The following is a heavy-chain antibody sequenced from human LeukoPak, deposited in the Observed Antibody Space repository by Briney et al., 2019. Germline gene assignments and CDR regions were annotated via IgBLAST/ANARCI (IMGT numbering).Heavy chain of an antibody. Sequence: SETLSLTCTVSGGSMSCYYWRWIRQPAGKGLEWIGRIYTSGSTNYNPSLKSRVTMSVDTSKNQFSLKLSSVTAAETAVYYCARSIHYDSSVRVYYYYMDVWGKGTTVTVSS. J-gene: IGHJ6*03. V-gene: IGHV4-4*07. D-gene: IGHD3-22*01. CDR3: ARSIHYDSSVRVYYYYMDV. CDR1: GGSMSCYY. CDR2: IYTSGST.